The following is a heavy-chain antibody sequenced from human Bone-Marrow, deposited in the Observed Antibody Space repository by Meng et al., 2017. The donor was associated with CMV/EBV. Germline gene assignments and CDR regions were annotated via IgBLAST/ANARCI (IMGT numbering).Heavy chain of an antibody. Sequence: SVKVSCKASRGTFSSYAISWVRQAPGQGLEWMGGIIPIFGTANYAQKFQGRVTIITDESTSTAYMELSSLRSEDTAVYYCARYGIAAAGMGGDYYYGMDVWGQGTTVTVSS. CDR1: RGTFSSYA. CDR2: IIPIFGTA. D-gene: IGHD6-13*01. V-gene: IGHV1-69*05. J-gene: IGHJ6*02. CDR3: ARYGIAAAGMGGDYYYGMDV.